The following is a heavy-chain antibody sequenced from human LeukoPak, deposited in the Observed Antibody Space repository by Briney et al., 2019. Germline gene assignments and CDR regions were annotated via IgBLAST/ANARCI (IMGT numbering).Heavy chain of an antibody. J-gene: IGHJ4*02. CDR3: ARDQFYGGNSMGFDY. Sequence: GGSLRLSCAASGFTFSSYRMNWVRQAPGKGLEWVSSISSSSSYIYYADSVKGRFTISRDNAKNSLYLQMNSLRAEDTAVYYCARDQFYGGNSMGFDYWGQGTLVTVSS. CDR2: ISSSSSYI. V-gene: IGHV3-21*01. D-gene: IGHD4-23*01. CDR1: GFTFSSYR.